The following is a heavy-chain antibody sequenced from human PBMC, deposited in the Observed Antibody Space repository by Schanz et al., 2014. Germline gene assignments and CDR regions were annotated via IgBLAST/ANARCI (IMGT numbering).Heavy chain of an antibody. J-gene: IGHJ4*02. D-gene: IGHD2-2*01. CDR1: GFTFSDSF. V-gene: IGHV3-11*01. CDR3: AAHETLSTTACYPS. CDR2: ISSSGNII. Sequence: QVLLVESGGGLVKPGGSLRLSCSASGFTFSDSFMSWIRQTPGKGLEWLSYISSSGNIIHYADSVKGRFTISRDNAKNSLYPQMTGLRAEYTAVYYCAAHETLSTTACYPSWGQGTLVAVSS.